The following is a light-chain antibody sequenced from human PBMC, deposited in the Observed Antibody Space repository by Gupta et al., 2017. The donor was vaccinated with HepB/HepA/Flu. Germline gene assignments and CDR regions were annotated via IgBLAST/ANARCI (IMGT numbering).Light chain of an antibody. CDR1: QSVSSF. CDR2: DAS. Sequence: EIVLTQSPATLSLSPGERATLSCRASQSVSSFLAWYQQKPGQAPRLLIYDASDRAPGIPARFSGSGSGTDFTLTSSNLEPEDFAVYYCQQRYNWLTFGGGTKVEIK. V-gene: IGKV3-11*01. CDR3: QQRYNWLT. J-gene: IGKJ4*01.